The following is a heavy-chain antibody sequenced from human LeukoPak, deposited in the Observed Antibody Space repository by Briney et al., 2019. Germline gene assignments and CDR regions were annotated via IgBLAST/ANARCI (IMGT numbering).Heavy chain of an antibody. D-gene: IGHD1-26*01. CDR2: INTDGSST. Sequence: GGSLRLSCAASGFTFSSYWMHWVRQAPGKGLVWVSRINTDGSSTSYADSVKGRFTISRDNAKNTLYLQMNSLRAEDTAVYYCARGATYAYYQDYWGQGTLVTVSS. J-gene: IGHJ4*02. CDR3: ARGATYAYYQDY. CDR1: GFTFSSYW. V-gene: IGHV3-74*01.